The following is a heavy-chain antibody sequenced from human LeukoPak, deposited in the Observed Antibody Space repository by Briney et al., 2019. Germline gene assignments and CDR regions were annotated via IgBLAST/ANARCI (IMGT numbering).Heavy chain of an antibody. Sequence: ASVKVSCKVSGYTLTESSMHWVRQAPGKGLEWMGGFDPEDGETIYAQKFQGRVTMTEDTSTDTAYMELSSLRSEDTAVYYCATAAGYYYDSSGYSSWFDPWGQGTLVTVSS. CDR2: FDPEDGET. CDR1: GYTLTESS. J-gene: IGHJ5*02. V-gene: IGHV1-24*01. D-gene: IGHD3-22*01. CDR3: ATAAGYYYDSSGYSSWFDP.